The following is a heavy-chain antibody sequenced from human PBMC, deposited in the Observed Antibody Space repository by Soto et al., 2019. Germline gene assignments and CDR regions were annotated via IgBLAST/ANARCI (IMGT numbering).Heavy chain of an antibody. CDR1: GYTFISHG. J-gene: IGHJ6*02. CDR2: ISGRNGNT. Sequence: QVQLVQSGVEVKKPGASVKVSCKASGYTFISHGISWVRQAPGQGLEWMGWISGRNGNTNYAQKLHGTDTLTTDTSTSTAYMEMRSVRSDDTAVYYCARVSSSIVVVPDYGMDVWGQGTKVTVSS. CDR3: ARVSSSIVVVPDYGMDV. V-gene: IGHV1-18*04. D-gene: IGHD2-15*01.